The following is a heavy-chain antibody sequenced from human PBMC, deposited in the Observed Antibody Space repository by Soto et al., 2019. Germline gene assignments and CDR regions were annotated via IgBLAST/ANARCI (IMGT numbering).Heavy chain of an antibody. CDR2: ISSSSSYI. V-gene: IGHV3-21*01. J-gene: IGHJ3*02. D-gene: IGHD3-16*02. CDR3: ERDSRMITLGGVIELDAFEI. CDR1: GFTFSSYS. Sequence: GGSLRLSCAASGFTFSSYSMNWVRQAPGKGLEWVSSISSSSSYIYYADSVKGRFTISRDNAKNSLYLQMNSLRAEDTALYNSERDSRMITLGGVIELDAFEIWGQGTMVTVSS.